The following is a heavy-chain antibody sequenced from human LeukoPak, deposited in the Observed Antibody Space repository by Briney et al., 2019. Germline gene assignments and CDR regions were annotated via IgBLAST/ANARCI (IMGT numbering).Heavy chain of an antibody. CDR3: ARWETQRGVNY. D-gene: IGHD1-26*01. CDR2: IIPILGIA. J-gene: IGHJ4*02. CDR1: GGTFSSYA. Sequence: SVKVSCKASGGTFSSYAISWVRQAPGQGLEWMGRIIPILGIANYAQKFQGRVTITADKSTSTAYMELSSLRSEATAVYYCARWETQRGVNYWGQGTLVTVSS. V-gene: IGHV1-69*04.